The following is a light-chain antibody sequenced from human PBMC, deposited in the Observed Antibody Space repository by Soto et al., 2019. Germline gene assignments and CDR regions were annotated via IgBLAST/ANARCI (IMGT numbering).Light chain of an antibody. CDR3: QHYNRYSPYT. Sequence: DIQMTQFPSTLSASIGDRVTITCRASQSISTWLAWYQQKAGKAPKLLIYTASSLETGVPSRFSGSGSGTEFTLTISSLQPDAFATSYCQHYNRYSPYTFGQGTRLEIK. CDR1: QSISTW. CDR2: TAS. V-gene: IGKV1-5*03. J-gene: IGKJ2*01.